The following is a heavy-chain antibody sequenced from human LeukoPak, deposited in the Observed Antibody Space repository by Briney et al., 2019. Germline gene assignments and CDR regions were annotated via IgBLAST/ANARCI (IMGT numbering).Heavy chain of an antibody. V-gene: IGHV4-59*01. D-gene: IGHD3-22*01. CDR3: ARVHYYDSLNPLYYFDY. Sequence: SETLSLTCTVSGGSISSYYWSWIRQPPGKGPEWIGYIYYSGSTNYNPSLKSRVTISVDTSKNQFSLKLGSVTAADTAVYYCARVHYYDSLNPLYYFDYWGQGTLVTVSS. CDR1: GGSISSYY. J-gene: IGHJ4*02. CDR2: IYYSGST.